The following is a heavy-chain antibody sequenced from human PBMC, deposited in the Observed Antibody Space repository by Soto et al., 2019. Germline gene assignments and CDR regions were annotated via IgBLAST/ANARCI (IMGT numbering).Heavy chain of an antibody. V-gene: IGHV3-30-3*01. J-gene: IGHJ6*02. D-gene: IGHD1-1*01. CDR3: ARDSPRRLYYYGMDV. CDR2: ISYDGSNK. CDR1: GFTFSSYA. Sequence: GGSLRLSCPASGFTFSSYAMHWVRQAPGKGLEWVAVISYDGSNKYYADSVKGRFTISRDNSKNTLYLQMNSLRAEDTAVYYCARDSPRRLYYYGMDVWGQGTTVTVSS.